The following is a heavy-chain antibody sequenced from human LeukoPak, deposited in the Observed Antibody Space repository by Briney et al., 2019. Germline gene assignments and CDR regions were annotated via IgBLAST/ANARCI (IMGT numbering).Heavy chain of an antibody. Sequence: ASVKVSCKASGYTFTGYYMHWVRQAPGQGLEWVGWINPKSGGTDYAQRLQGRVTMTTDTSIATAYMELSRLTSDDTAVYFCARGTIGSYSSVHDWGQGTLVTVSS. CDR1: GYTFTGYY. D-gene: IGHD1-26*01. J-gene: IGHJ1*01. CDR2: INPKSGGT. V-gene: IGHV1-2*02. CDR3: ARGTIGSYSSVHD.